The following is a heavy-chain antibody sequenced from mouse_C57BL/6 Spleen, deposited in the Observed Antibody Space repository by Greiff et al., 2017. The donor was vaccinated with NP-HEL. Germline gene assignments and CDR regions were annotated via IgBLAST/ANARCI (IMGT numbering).Heavy chain of an antibody. D-gene: IGHD2-2*01. Sequence: VKLQESGAELVRPGSSVKLSCKASGYTFTSYWMDWVKQRPGQGLEWIGNIYPSDSETHYNQKFKDKATLTVDKSSSTAYMQLSSLTSEDSAVYYCARWLGDYFDYWGQGTTLTVSS. CDR3: ARWLGDYFDY. CDR2: IYPSDSET. V-gene: IGHV1-61*01. CDR1: GYTFTSYW. J-gene: IGHJ2*01.